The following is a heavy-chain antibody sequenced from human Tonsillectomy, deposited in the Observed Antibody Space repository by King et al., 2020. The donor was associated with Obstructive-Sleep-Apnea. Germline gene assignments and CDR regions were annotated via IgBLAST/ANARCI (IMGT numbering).Heavy chain of an antibody. CDR1: GFTFSRNA. CDR2: ISCDESNK. CDR3: ARDVREGYNHNYYYGMDV. V-gene: IGHV3-30*04. D-gene: IGHD5-24*01. Sequence: VQLVESGGGVVQPGRSLRLSCAASGFTFSRNAMHWVRHAPGKGLEWVAVISCDESNKYYADSVNGRFTISRDNSKNTLYLQMNGLGAQDRAVYYCARDVREGYNHNYYYGMDVWGQGTSVTVSS. J-gene: IGHJ6*02.